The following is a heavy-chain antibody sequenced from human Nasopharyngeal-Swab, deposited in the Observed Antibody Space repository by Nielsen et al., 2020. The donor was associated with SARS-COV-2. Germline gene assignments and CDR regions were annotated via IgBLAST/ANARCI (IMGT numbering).Heavy chain of an antibody. CDR3: ARGDYDYVWGSYQKTN. Sequence: GESLKISCAASGFSFSSYAMAWVRQGPGRGLEWVASISAMGGTRYYADSVKGRFTISRDNPKNTLYLQMNSLRTEDTAVYYCARGDYDYVWGSYQKTNWGQGTLVTVSS. J-gene: IGHJ4*02. V-gene: IGHV3-23*01. D-gene: IGHD3-16*01. CDR2: ISAMGGTR. CDR1: GFSFSSYA.